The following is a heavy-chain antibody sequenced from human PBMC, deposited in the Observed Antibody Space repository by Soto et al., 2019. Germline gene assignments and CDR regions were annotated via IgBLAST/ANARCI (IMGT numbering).Heavy chain of an antibody. CDR1: GGSISSSSYY. CDR2: IYYSGST. D-gene: IGHD6-19*01. V-gene: IGHV4-39*01. CDR3: ARESIAVAGRFDY. J-gene: IGHJ4*02. Sequence: QLQLQESGPGLVKPSETLSLTCTVSGGSISSSSYYWGWIRQPPGKGLEWIGSIYYSGSTYYNPSLKSRVTISVDTSKNQFSLKLSSVTAADTAVYYCARESIAVAGRFDYWGQGTLVTVSS.